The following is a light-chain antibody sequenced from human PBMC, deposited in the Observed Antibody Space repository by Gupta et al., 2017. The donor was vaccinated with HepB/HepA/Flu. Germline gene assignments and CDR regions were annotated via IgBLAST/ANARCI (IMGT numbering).Light chain of an antibody. CDR3: QHYSCYSLT. CDR2: ESA. CDR1: QSISTW. J-gene: IGKJ1*01. Sequence: DIQMTQSPSTLSAAVGGRVTIICRASQSISTWLAWFQQKPGKAPKLLIHESAILRSGVPLRFSGSGCGTESALTISLLRLEYLDSYFYQHYSCYSLTFGHGTKVEI. V-gene: IGKV1-5*02.